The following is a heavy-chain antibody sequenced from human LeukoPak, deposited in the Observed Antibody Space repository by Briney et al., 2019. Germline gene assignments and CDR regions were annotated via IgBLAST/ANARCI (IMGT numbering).Heavy chain of an antibody. J-gene: IGHJ6*02. CDR3: AKGNFLLRNGMDV. CDR2: ISASGTST. D-gene: IGHD2-15*01. Sequence: GGSLRLSCAASGFTFSNYAMTWVRQAPGKGLEWVSAISASGTSTYYADPVKGRFTISRDNSKNTPYLQMSSLRAEDTAVYFCAKGNFLLRNGMDVWGQGTTVTVSS. CDR1: GFTFSNYA. V-gene: IGHV3-23*01.